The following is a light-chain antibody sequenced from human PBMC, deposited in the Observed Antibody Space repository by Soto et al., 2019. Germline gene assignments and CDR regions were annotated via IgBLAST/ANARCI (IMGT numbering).Light chain of an antibody. CDR2: GAS. CDR3: QQYNNWPPIT. J-gene: IGKJ5*01. Sequence: EIVMTQSPATLSVSPGERATLSCRASQSVSSNLAWYQQRPGQAPRLLIYGASTRATGIPARFSGSGSGTEFTLTINSLQAEDCAVYYCQQYNNWPPITFGQGTRLEIK. CDR1: QSVSSN. V-gene: IGKV3-15*01.